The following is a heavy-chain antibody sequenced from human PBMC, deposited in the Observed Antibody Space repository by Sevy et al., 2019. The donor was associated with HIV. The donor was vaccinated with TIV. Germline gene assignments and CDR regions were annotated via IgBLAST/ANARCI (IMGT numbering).Heavy chain of an antibody. CDR3: ARSTIFGGFWFDP. Sequence: GESLKISCAASGFTFSSYWMSWVRQAPGKGLELVANIKQDGSEKYYVDSVKGRFTISRDNAKNSLYLQMNSLRAEDTAVYYCARSTIFGGFWFDPWGQGTLVTVSS. CDR2: IKQDGSEK. V-gene: IGHV3-7*01. J-gene: IGHJ5*02. D-gene: IGHD3-3*01. CDR1: GFTFSSYW.